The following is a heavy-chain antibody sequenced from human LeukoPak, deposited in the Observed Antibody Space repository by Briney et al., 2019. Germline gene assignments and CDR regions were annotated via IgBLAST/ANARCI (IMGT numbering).Heavy chain of an antibody. D-gene: IGHD2/OR15-2a*01. CDR1: GYMFTSHG. J-gene: IGHJ4*02. CDR3: ARGEGEKVVILPADFDS. Sequence: GASVKVSCKSSGYMFTSHGIHWLRQAPGQGLEWMGIINPSGGSTNYAQKFQGRVTMTRDTSTSTVYMELSSLRSEDTAVYYCARGEGEKVVILPADFDSWGQGTLVTVSS. CDR2: INPSGGST. V-gene: IGHV1-46*01.